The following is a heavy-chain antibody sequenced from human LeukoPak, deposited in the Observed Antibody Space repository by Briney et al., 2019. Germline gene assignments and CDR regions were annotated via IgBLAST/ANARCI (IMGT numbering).Heavy chain of an antibody. CDR3: ARQGPYNWNYPYYFDY. CDR2: IYPGDSGT. CDR1: GYTFTSYW. D-gene: IGHD1-7*01. V-gene: IGHV5-51*01. Sequence: GESLKISCKGSGYTFTSYWIGWVRQMPGKGLEWMGIIYPGDSGTRYSPSFQGQVTISADKSISTAYLQWSSLKASDTAIYYCARQGPYNWNYPYYFDYWGQGILVTVSS. J-gene: IGHJ4*02.